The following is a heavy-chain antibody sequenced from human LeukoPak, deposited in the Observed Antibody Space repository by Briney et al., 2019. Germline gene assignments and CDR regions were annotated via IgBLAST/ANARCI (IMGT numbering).Heavy chain of an antibody. CDR1: GYTFTGYY. Sequence: ASVKVSCKASGYTFTGYYMYWVRQAPGQGLEWMGWINPNSGGTKYAQKFQGRVTMTRDTSISTAYMELSGLRSDDTAVYYCARSVDTANKWFDPWGQGTLVTVSS. J-gene: IGHJ5*02. V-gene: IGHV1-2*02. CDR2: INPNSGGT. CDR3: ARSVDTANKWFDP. D-gene: IGHD5-18*01.